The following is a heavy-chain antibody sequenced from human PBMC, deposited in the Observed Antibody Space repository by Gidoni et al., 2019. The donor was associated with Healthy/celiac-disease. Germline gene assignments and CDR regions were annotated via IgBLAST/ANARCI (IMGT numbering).Heavy chain of an antibody. CDR1: GGSFSGYY. D-gene: IGHD6-13*01. Sequence: QVQLQQWGAGLLKPSETLSLTCAVYGGSFSGYYWSWLRQPPGKGLEWIGEINHSGSTNYNPSLKSRVTISVDTSKNQFSLKLSSVTAADTAVYYCARALSPRSWAAAGHSGRGAMDVWGQGTTVTVSS. J-gene: IGHJ6*02. CDR2: INHSGST. CDR3: ARALSPRSWAAAGHSGRGAMDV. V-gene: IGHV4-34*01.